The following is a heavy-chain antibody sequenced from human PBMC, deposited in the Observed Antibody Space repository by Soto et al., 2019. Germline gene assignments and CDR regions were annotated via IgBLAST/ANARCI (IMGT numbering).Heavy chain of an antibody. D-gene: IGHD2-8*02. CDR3: ARGLLGFDY. CDR2: ISSSGGTI. Sequence: EVQLVESGGGLVQPGGSLRLSCAASGFTFSSYEMNWVRQAPGKGLEWVSYISSSGGTIYYADSVKGRFTISRDNAKNSLELQMNSLRAEDTAVYYGARGLLGFDYWGQGTLVTVSS. V-gene: IGHV3-48*03. CDR1: GFTFSSYE. J-gene: IGHJ4*02.